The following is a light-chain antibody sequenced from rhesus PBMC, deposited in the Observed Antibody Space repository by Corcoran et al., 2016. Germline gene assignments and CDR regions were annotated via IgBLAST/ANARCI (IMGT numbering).Light chain of an antibody. V-gene: IGKV1-66*01. CDR2: YAS. J-gene: IGKJ4*01. Sequence: DIQMTQSPSSLSASVGDRVTITCRALQGNNNYLSWYRKKPGKALKPLIYYASSLETGEPSRLSGSRSGTDYTLTISSHQPEDIATYYCQQYNNSPLTFGGGTKVELK. CDR3: QQYNNSPLT. CDR1: QGNNNY.